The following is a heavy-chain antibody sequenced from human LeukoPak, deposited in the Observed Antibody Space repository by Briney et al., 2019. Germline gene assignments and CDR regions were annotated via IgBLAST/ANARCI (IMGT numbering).Heavy chain of an antibody. J-gene: IGHJ4*02. CDR2: MNPNSGNT. V-gene: IGHV1-8*01. Sequence: ASVKVSCKTSGYTFTSYDINWVRQATGQGLEWMGWMNPNSGNTGYAQKFQGRVTMTRNTSISTAYMELSSLRSEDTAVYYCATDPSSGSYPALDYWGQGTLVTVSS. D-gene: IGHD3-10*01. CDR3: ATDPSSGSYPALDY. CDR1: GYTFTSYD.